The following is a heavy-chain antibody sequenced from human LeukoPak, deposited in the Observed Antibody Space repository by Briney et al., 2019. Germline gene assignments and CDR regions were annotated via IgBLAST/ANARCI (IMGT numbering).Heavy chain of an antibody. J-gene: IGHJ5*02. CDR3: ARGGGLRFLEWFWDP. CDR1: GYTFTSYD. Sequence: ASVTVSCKASGYTFTSYDINWVRQATGQGLEWMGWMNPNSGNTGYAQKFQGRVTMTRNTSISTAYMELSSLRSEDTAVYYCARGGGLRFLEWFWDPWGQGTLVTVSS. D-gene: IGHD3-3*01. V-gene: IGHV1-8*01. CDR2: MNPNSGNT.